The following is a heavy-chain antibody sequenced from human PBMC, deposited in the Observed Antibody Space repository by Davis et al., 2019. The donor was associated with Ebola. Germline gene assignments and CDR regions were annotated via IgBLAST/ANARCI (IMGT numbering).Heavy chain of an antibody. CDR1: GFTFSDYW. CDR2: IKNDGRST. D-gene: IGHD4-17*01. V-gene: IGHV3-74*01. Sequence: GESLKISCAASGFTFSDYWMHWVRQVPGKGLVWVSRIKNDGRSTSYAESVKGRFTISRDNAKNTLHLEMNSLPADDTAVYYCARGNYGDNIGKSGGLLDYWGQGTLVTVSS. J-gene: IGHJ4*02. CDR3: ARGNYGDNIGKSGGLLDY.